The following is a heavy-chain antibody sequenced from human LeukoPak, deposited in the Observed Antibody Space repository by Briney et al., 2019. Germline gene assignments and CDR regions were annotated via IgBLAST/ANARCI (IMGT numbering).Heavy chain of an antibody. V-gene: IGHV1-2*02. CDR3: ARDLLGTMVRGT. J-gene: IGHJ3*01. Sequence: ASVKVSCKASVYTFTGYYMHWVRQAPGQGLERMGWINPNSGGTNYAQKFQGRVTMTRDTSISTAYMELSRLRSDDTAVYYCARDLLGTMVRGTWGQGTMVTVSS. CDR2: INPNSGGT. D-gene: IGHD3-10*01. CDR1: VYTFTGYY.